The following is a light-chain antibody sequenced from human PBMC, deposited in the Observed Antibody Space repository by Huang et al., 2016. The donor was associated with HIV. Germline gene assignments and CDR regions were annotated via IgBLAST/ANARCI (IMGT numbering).Light chain of an antibody. J-gene: IGKJ4*01. CDR1: HIVNIN. Sequence: EIVMTQSPATLSVFPGERATLSCRASHIVNINLAWYQQKPGPAPRLLIYGASTRATGIPARFNGGGSGMEFTLTISNLQSEDFALYYCQQYDNWPLTFGGGTKVEIK. V-gene: IGKV3-15*01. CDR2: GAS. CDR3: QQYDNWPLT.